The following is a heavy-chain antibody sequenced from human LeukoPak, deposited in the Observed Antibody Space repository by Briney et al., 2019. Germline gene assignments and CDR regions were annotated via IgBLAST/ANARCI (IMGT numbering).Heavy chain of an antibody. CDR1: GFTVSSNH. D-gene: IGHD3-22*01. Sequence: GGSLRLSCAASGFTVSSNHMSWVRQAPGKGLEWVSVIYSGGSTYYADSVKGRFTISRDNSKNTLYLQMNSLRAEDTAVYYCARDMYYYDSSGLLYWGQGTLVTVSS. CDR3: ARDMYYYDSSGLLY. J-gene: IGHJ4*02. V-gene: IGHV3-66*01. CDR2: IYSGGST.